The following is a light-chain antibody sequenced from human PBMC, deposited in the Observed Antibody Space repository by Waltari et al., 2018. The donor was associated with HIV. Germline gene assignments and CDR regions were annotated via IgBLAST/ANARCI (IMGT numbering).Light chain of an antibody. J-gene: IGLJ1*01. Sequence: QSVLIQPPSSSGSPGQRVTISCSGSSSHVARTTLNWYPHPPGVAPKLLILNDDERPSGVPDRFSGSKSGTSASLAISGLQSEDEGDYYCAAWDDSLNAYVFGTGTTVTVL. CDR1: SSHVARTT. V-gene: IGLV1-44*01. CDR2: NDD. CDR3: AAWDDSLNAYV.